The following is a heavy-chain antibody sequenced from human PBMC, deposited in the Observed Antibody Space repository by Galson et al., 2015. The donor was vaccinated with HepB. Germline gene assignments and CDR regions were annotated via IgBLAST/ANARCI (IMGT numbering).Heavy chain of an antibody. CDR2: ISAGSTTI. Sequence: SLRLSCAASGVTIPSYSMNWVRKAPGKGLEWLAYISAGSTTIYYADSVKGRFTISRDNAKNFLYLHMNSLRGEDTAVYYCAGNPSSYDYYNMDVWGHGTTVTVSS. V-gene: IGHV3-48*01. CDR3: AGNPSSYDYYNMDV. J-gene: IGHJ6*02. CDR1: GVTIPSYS.